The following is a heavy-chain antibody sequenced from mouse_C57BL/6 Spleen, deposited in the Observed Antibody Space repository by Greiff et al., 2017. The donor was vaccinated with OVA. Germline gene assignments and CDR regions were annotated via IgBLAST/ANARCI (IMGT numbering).Heavy chain of an antibody. J-gene: IGHJ2*01. CDR2: IYPRDGST. CDR1: GYTFTDHT. CDR3: ASYWYLYYFDY. Sequence: QVQLQQSDAELVKPGASVKISCKVSGYTFTDHTIHWMKQRPEQGLEWIGYIYPRDGSTKYNETFKGKATLTADKSSSTAYLQLNILTSEYSAVYFCASYWYLYYFDYWGQGTTLTSSS. D-gene: IGHD5-1*01. V-gene: IGHV1-78*01.